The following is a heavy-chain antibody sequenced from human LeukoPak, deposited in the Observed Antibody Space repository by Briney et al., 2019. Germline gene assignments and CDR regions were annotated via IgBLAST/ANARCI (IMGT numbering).Heavy chain of an antibody. J-gene: IGHJ4*02. CDR1: GFSFSSYG. V-gene: IGHV3-30*02. D-gene: IGHD3-10*01. CDR2: IRNDGSNT. Sequence: GGSLRLSCAASGFSFSSYGMHWLRQAPGKGLEWVAFIRNDGSNTYYADSVKGRFTISRDNSKNTLYLQMNSLRAEDTAVYYCAKASTVRGNYFDYWGQGTLVTVSS. CDR3: AKASTVRGNYFDY.